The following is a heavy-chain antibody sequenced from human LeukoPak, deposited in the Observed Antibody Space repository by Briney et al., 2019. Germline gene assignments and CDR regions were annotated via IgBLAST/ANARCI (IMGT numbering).Heavy chain of an antibody. V-gene: IGHV3-53*01. CDR2: IYSGGST. Sequence: GGSLRLSCAASGFTVSSNYMSWVRQAPGKGLEWVSVIYSGGSTYYADSVKGRFTISRDNSKNTLYLRMNSLRAEDTAVYYCARDLSEGPYYYDSSVAYWGQGTLVTVSS. J-gene: IGHJ4*02. CDR3: ARDLSEGPYYYDSSVAY. CDR1: GFTVSSNY. D-gene: IGHD3-22*01.